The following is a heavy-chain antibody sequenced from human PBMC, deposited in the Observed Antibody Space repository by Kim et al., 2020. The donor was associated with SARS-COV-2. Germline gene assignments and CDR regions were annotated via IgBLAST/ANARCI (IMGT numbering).Heavy chain of an antibody. J-gene: IGHJ4*02. CDR1: GYTFTGYY. CDR3: ARGRRGFGVSWYEDPLCDY. Sequence: ASVKVSCKASGYTFTGYYMHWVRQAPGQGLEWMGWINPNSGGTNYAQKFQGWVTMTRDTSISTAYMELSRLRSDDTAVYYCARGRRGFGVSWYEDPLCDYWGQGTLVTVSS. V-gene: IGHV1-2*04. D-gene: IGHD6-13*01. CDR2: INPNSGGT.